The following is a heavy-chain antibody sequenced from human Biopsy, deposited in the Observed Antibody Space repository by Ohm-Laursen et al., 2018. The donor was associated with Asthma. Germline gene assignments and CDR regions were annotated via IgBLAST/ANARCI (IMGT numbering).Heavy chain of an antibody. CDR3: ASDFPKDYVRYNFQF. Sequence: ASVKVSCNISGYSLTDLSMHWVRQAPGQGLEWMGGHDHEEGGTVNARRLQGRVTMTEDTSTDTAYMELSSLSSDDTAVYYCASDFPKDYVRYNFQFWGQGTLVTVSS. CDR1: GYSLTDLS. CDR2: HDHEEGGT. V-gene: IGHV1-24*01. D-gene: IGHD4-17*01. J-gene: IGHJ4*02.